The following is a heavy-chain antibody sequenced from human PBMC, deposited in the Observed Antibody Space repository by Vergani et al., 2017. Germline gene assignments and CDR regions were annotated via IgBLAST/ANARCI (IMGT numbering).Heavy chain of an antibody. CDR2: ITPFFPTG. CDR1: GGTFNIYS. CDR3: ASPRTAENLPKPLYYFYGLDV. V-gene: IGHV1-69*12. Sequence: QVQLVQSGAEVKKPGSSVKVSCKASGGTFNIYSVSWLRQAPGQGPEWMGGITPFFPTGHYAQKFQGRVTITADESATTVYMEWSSLRSEDTAVYYCASPRTAENLPKPLYYFYGLDVWGQGTTVTVSS. J-gene: IGHJ6*02. D-gene: IGHD7-27*01.